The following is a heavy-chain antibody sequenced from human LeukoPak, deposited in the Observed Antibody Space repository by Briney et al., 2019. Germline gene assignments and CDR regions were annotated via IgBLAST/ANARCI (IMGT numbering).Heavy chain of an antibody. CDR3: ARRGHNRYYYDSSRYHKAFDI. V-gene: IGHV4-34*01. CDR1: GGSISGYY. CDR2: INHSRST. Sequence: SETLSLTCAVYGGSISGYYWSWIRQPPGEGLESIREINHSRSTTYTQSLKNRVTIPVDTSKNQFSLKLSSVTAADTAVYYCARRGHNRYYYDSSRYHKAFDIWGQATTVTVSS. D-gene: IGHD3-22*01. J-gene: IGHJ3*02.